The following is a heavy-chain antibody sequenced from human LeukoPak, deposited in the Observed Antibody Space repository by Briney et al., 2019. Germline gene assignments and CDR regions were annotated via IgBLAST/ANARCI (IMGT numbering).Heavy chain of an antibody. V-gene: IGHV3-7*03. Sequence: GGSLRLSCAASGITFSRHWMTWVRQAPGKGLEWVANIKEDGTKRNYVDSVKGRFTISRDNAKNSLYLQMNSLRAEDTAVYYCATPLDYSDSSGYHQGGDWGQGTLVTVSS. CDR3: ATPLDYSDSSGYHQGGD. CDR2: IKEDGTKR. CDR1: GITFSRHW. J-gene: IGHJ4*02. D-gene: IGHD3-22*01.